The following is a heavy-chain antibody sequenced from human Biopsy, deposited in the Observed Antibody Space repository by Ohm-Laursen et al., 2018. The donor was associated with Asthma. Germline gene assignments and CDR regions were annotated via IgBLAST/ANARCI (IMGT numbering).Heavy chain of an antibody. CDR2: INAANGNT. D-gene: IGHD3-9*01. CDR1: GYTFINYA. V-gene: IGHV1-3*01. CDR3: ARTYFDFLTGQVHDAFAM. Sequence: SVNVSCKASGYTFINYAIHWVRQAPGHSLEWMGWINAANGNTKYSQKFQGRLTISRDTSASTAYMDLSSLRSEDTAVYYCARTYFDFLTGQVHDAFAMWGQGTMVTVSS. J-gene: IGHJ3*02.